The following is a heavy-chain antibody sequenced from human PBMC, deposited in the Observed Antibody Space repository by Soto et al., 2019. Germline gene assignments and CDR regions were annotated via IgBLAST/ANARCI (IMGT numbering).Heavy chain of an antibody. CDR1: GGSFSGYY. CDR2: INHSGST. CDR3: TMYQLPGRRNWFAP. Sequence: PSETLYLTSAVYGGSFSGYYWSWIRQPPGKGLEWIGEINHSGSTNYNPSLKSRVTISVDTSKNQFSLKLSSVTAADTAVYYCTMYQLPGRRNWFAPSGQGTLVTVSS. D-gene: IGHD2-2*01. V-gene: IGHV4-34*01. J-gene: IGHJ5*02.